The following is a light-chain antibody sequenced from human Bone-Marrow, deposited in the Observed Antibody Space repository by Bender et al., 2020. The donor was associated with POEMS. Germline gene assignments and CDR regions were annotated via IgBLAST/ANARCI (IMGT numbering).Light chain of an antibody. V-gene: IGLV1-40*01. Sequence: QSVLTQPPSVSGAPGQTVTISCTGTSSNMGAGYGVNWYQQLPGTAPKLLIYNNENRPSGVPDRISGSKSGTSASLAITGLQAEDEADYYCSSYTSYSTLCVFGTGTKVTVL. J-gene: IGLJ1*01. CDR1: SSNMGAGYG. CDR3: SSYTSYSTLCV. CDR2: NNE.